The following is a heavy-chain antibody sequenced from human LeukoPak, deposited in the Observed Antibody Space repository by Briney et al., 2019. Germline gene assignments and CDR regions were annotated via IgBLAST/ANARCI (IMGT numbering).Heavy chain of an antibody. CDR2: INPDGSSS. CDR3: TRDIYGPGDY. CDR1: GFTLSNSW. Sequence: GGSLRLSCAASGFTLSNSWMQWVRQAPGKGLVWVSRINPDGSSSGYADSVKGRFTISRDNAKNTLYVQMNSLRAEDTAVYYCTRDIYGPGDYWGQGTLVAVSS. J-gene: IGHJ4*02. D-gene: IGHD4-17*01. V-gene: IGHV3-74*01.